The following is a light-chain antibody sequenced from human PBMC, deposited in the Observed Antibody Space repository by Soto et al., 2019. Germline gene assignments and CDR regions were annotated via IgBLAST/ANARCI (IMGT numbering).Light chain of an antibody. Sequence: QSALTQPASVSGSPGQPITISCTGTSSDVGGYNYVSWYQQHPGKAPKLMIYEPSNRPSGVSNRFSGSKSGNTPSLTISGLQAEDEADYFCSSYTSSSTLYVFGTGTKVTVL. CDR2: EPS. CDR1: SSDVGGYNY. CDR3: SSYTSSSTLYV. V-gene: IGLV2-14*01. J-gene: IGLJ1*01.